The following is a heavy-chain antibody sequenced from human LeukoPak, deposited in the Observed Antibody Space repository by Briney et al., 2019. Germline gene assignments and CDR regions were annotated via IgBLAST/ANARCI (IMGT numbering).Heavy chain of an antibody. CDR3: AKRRGLELLYYYYMDV. CDR1: GFTFSSYG. D-gene: IGHD1-7*01. CDR2: ISGSGGST. V-gene: IGHV3-23*01. Sequence: GGSLRLSCAASGFTFSSYGMSWVRQAPGKGLEWVSAISGSGGSTYFADSVKGRFTISRDNSKNTLYLQMNSLRAEDTAVYYCAKRRGLELLYYYYMDVWGKGTTVTVSS. J-gene: IGHJ6*03.